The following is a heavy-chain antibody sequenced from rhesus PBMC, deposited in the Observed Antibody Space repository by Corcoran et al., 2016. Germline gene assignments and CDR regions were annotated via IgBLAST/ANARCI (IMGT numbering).Heavy chain of an antibody. CDR3: ARDYYKSHYYGLDS. Sequence: QVQLQESGPGLVKPSETLSLTCAVSGGSFSSYWWGWIRQPPGKGLEWIGSIYGSMGRTEYNPSLRSRATIARATSKNQFSLKLSSVTAADTAVYYCARDYYKSHYYGLDSWGQGVVVTVSS. CDR2: IYGSMGRT. CDR1: GGSFSSYW. D-gene: IGHD1-44*01. V-gene: IGHV4-160*01. J-gene: IGHJ6*01.